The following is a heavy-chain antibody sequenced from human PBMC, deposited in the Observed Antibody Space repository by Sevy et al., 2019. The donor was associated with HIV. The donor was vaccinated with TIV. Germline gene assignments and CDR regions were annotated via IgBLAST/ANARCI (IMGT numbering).Heavy chain of an antibody. CDR2: IKQDGSEK. V-gene: IGHV3-7*03. J-gene: IGHJ4*02. Sequence: GGSLRLSCAASGFTFSSYWMSWVRQAPGKGLEWVANIKQDGSEKYDVDSVKGRFTISRDNAKNSLYLQMNSLRAENTAVYYCATLRRKTYYYDSSGYSSFGGLNWGQGTLVTVSS. CDR3: ATLRRKTYYYDSSGYSSFGGLN. CDR1: GFTFSSYW. D-gene: IGHD3-22*01.